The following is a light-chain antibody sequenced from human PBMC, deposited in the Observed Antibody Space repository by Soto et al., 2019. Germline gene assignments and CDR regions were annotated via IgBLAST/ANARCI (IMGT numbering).Light chain of an antibody. V-gene: IGKV3-15*01. J-gene: IGKJ5*01. CDR2: GAF. CDR1: QSASSN. Sequence: EIVMTQSPATLSVSPGERATLSCGASQSASSNLAWYRQKPGQAPRLLIYGAFTRATGIPARFTGSGSGTEFTLTINSLQSEDSAVYYCQQYNNWPITFGQGTRLEIK. CDR3: QQYNNWPIT.